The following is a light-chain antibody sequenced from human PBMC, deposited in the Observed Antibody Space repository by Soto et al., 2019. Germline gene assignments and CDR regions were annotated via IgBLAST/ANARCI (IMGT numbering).Light chain of an antibody. V-gene: IGLV4-69*01. J-gene: IGLJ2*01. Sequence: QPVLTQSPSASASLGASVKLTCTLSRGHRSYAIAWHQQQSEKGPRYLMKVDSDGSHRKGDDIPDRFAGSSSGAERYLIISSLQSEDEADYYCQTWDAGIVVFGGGTKLTVL. CDR2: VDSDGSH. CDR3: QTWDAGIVV. CDR1: RGHRSYA.